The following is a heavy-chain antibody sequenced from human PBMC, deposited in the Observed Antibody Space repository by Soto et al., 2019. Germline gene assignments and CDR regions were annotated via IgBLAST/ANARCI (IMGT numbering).Heavy chain of an antibody. V-gene: IGHV3-30-3*01. CDR3: ARDELPLGLQIFPLDY. CDR1: GFTFSSYA. CDR2: ISYDGSNK. D-gene: IGHD1-26*01. J-gene: IGHJ4*02. Sequence: QVQLVESGGGVVQPGRSLRLSCAASGFTFSSYAMHWVRQAPGKGLEWVAVISYDGSNKYYADSVKGRFTISRDNSKNTLYLQMNSLRAEDTAVYYCARDELPLGLQIFPLDYWGQGTLVTVSS.